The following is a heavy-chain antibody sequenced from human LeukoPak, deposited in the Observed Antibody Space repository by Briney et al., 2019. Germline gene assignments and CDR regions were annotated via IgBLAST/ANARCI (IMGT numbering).Heavy chain of an antibody. CDR1: GFTFSSYG. D-gene: IGHD6-13*01. CDR2: ISFDGNNK. CDR3: AKDRHISSWPHYYYGMDV. J-gene: IGHJ6*02. V-gene: IGHV3-30*18. Sequence: GGSLRLSCAASGFTFSSYGMHWVRQAPGKGLEWVAVISFDGNNKFYADSVKGRFTFSIHKSKNTLYLQMNRLSAEDTAVYYCAKDRHISSWPHYYYGMDVWGQGTTVTVSS.